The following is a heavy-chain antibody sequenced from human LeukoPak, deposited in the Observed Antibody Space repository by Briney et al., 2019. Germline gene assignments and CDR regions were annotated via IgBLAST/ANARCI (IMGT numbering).Heavy chain of an antibody. J-gene: IGHJ4*02. V-gene: IGHV1-8*01. D-gene: IGHD2-8*01. CDR3: ARVMTSMYAIPPFDY. Sequence: ASVKVSCKASGYTFTSYDINWVRQATGQGIEWMGWMNPNSGNTGYAQKFQGRVTMTRNTSISTAYMELSSLRSEDTAVYYCARVMTSMYAIPPFDYWGQGTLVTVSS. CDR2: MNPNSGNT. CDR1: GYTFTSYD.